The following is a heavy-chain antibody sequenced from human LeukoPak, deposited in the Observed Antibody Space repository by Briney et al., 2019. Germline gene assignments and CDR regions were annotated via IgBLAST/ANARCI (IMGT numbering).Heavy chain of an antibody. CDR3: ARARPYGHSALDY. CDR2: ISYDGSNK. J-gene: IGHJ4*02. Sequence: GGSLRLSCAASGFTFSSYAMHWVRQAPGKGLEWVAVISYDGSNKYYADSVKGRFTISRDNSKNTLYLQMNSLRAEDTAVYYCARARPYGHSALDYWGQGTLVTVSS. D-gene: IGHD4-23*01. V-gene: IGHV3-30-3*01. CDR1: GFTFSSYA.